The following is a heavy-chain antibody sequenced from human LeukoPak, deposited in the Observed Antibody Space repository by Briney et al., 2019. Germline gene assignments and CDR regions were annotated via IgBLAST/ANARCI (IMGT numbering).Heavy chain of an antibody. J-gene: IGHJ4*02. D-gene: IGHD3-16*01. CDR2: IYYRGTA. Sequence: SQTLSLTCTVSGGSINNGDNYWSWIRQPPGKGLEWIAFIYYRGTAYYNPSLKSRVTMSIDTSGNEFSLKVTSVTAADTAVYYCARLQGNGAYGWDYFDYWGQGALVTVSS. CDR1: GGSINNGDNY. V-gene: IGHV4-30-4*01. CDR3: ARLQGNGAYGWDYFDY.